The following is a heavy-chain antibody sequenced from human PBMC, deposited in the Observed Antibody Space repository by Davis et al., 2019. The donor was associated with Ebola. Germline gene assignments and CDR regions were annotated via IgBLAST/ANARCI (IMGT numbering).Heavy chain of an antibody. V-gene: IGHV3-48*01. D-gene: IGHD6-13*01. CDR3: AKDTGYSSSWFYEFDY. CDR1: GFTFSTYA. J-gene: IGHJ4*02. CDR2: MSHSSNTI. Sequence: GGSLRLSCAASGFTFSTYAMNWVRQAPGTGLEWVSYMSHSSNTIYYADSVKGRFTISRDNSKNTLYLQMNSLRPEDTVVYYCAKDTGYSSSWFYEFDYWGQGTLVTVSS.